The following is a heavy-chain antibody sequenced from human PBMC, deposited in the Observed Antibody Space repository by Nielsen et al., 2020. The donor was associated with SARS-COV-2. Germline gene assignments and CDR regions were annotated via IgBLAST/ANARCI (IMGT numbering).Heavy chain of an antibody. CDR1: GGSISSSSYY. CDR3: ARPTMSYCGGDCSDY. Sequence: SETLSLTCTVSGGSISSSSYYWGWIRQPPGKGLEWIGSIYYSGSTYYNPSPKSRVTISVDTSKNQFSLKLSSVTAADTAVYYCARPTMSYCGGDCSDYWGQGTLVTVSS. J-gene: IGHJ4*02. CDR2: IYYSGST. D-gene: IGHD2-21*01. V-gene: IGHV4-39*07.